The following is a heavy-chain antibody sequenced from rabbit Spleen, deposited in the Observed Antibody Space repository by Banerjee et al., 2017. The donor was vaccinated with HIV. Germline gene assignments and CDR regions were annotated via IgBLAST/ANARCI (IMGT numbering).Heavy chain of an antibody. CDR3: ARSNNYNGYGYAMGL. D-gene: IGHD6-1*01. CDR2: IYAGSGGSA. CDR1: GFSFSSSYW. V-gene: IGHV1S45*01. Sequence: QEQLEESGGDLVKPEGSLTLTCTASGFSFSSSYWICWVRQAPGKGLEWIACIYAGSGGSAYYASWVNGRFTISKTSSTVDLKMTSLTAADTATYFCARSNNYNGYGYAMGLWGPGTLVTVS. J-gene: IGHJ4*01.